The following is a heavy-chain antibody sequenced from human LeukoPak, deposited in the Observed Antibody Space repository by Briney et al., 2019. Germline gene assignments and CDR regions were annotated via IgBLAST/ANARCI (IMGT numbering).Heavy chain of an antibody. CDR2: INHSGST. CDR3: ARLPQYYYDSSGTHERYNDY. V-gene: IGHV4-34*01. D-gene: IGHD3-22*01. Sequence: SETLSLTCAVYGGSFSGYYWSWIRQPPGKGLEWIGEINHSGSTNYNPSLKSRVTISVDTSKNQFSLKLSSVTAADTAVYYCARLPQYYYDSSGTHERYNDYWGQGTLVTVSS. CDR1: GGSFSGYY. J-gene: IGHJ4*02.